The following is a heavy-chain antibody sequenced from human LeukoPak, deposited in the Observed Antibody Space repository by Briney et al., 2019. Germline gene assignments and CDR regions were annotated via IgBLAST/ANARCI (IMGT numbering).Heavy chain of an antibody. Sequence: SETLSLTCAVYGGSFSGYYWSWIRQPPGKGLEWIGEINHSGSTNYNPSLKSRVTISVDTSKNQFSLKLSSVTAADTAVYYCARGRGRFDPWGQGALVTVSS. J-gene: IGHJ5*02. D-gene: IGHD3-10*01. CDR3: ARGRGRFDP. CDR1: GGSFSGYY. V-gene: IGHV4-34*01. CDR2: INHSGST.